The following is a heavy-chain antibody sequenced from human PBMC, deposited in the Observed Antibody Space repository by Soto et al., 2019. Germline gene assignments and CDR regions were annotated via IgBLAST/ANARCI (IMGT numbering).Heavy chain of an antibody. CDR3: VRGTMAQGIDH. J-gene: IGHJ4*02. V-gene: IGHV3-7*01. D-gene: IGHD3-3*01. Sequence: PGGSLRLSCVASGFTFSSYAMSWVRQTPGKGLEWVANIKGDGSEKYYVDSLKGRFTISRDNAKNSLYLHMNSLRAEDTAVYYCVRGTMAQGIDHWGQGTLVTVSS. CDR1: GFTFSSYA. CDR2: IKGDGSEK.